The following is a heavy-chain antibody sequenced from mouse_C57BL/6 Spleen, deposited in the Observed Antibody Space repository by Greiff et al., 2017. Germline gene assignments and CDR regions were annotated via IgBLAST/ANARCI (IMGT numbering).Heavy chain of an antibody. CDR3: ARSTNYGSSPPLDY. CDR1: GYTFTSYW. J-gene: IGHJ2*01. V-gene: IGHV1-53*01. CDR2: INPSNGGT. Sequence: QVQLQQPGTELVKPGASVKLSCKASGYTFTSYWMHWVKQRPGQGLEWIGNINPSNGGTNYNEKFKSKATLTVDKSSSTSYMQLSSLTSEDSAVYYGARSTNYGSSPPLDYWGQGTTLTVSS. D-gene: IGHD1-1*01.